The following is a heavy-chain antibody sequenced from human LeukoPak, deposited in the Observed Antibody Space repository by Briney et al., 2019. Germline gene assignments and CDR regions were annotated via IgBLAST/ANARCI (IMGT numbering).Heavy chain of an antibody. CDR3: ATDPWYYSEVVY. Sequence: GASVEVSCKVSGYTLTELSMHWVRQAPGKGLEWMGGFDPEDGETIYAQKFQGRVTMTEDTSTDTAYMVLSSLRSEDTAVYYCATDPWYYSEVVYWGQGTLVTVSS. D-gene: IGHD3-22*01. V-gene: IGHV1-24*01. J-gene: IGHJ4*02. CDR1: GYTLTELS. CDR2: FDPEDGET.